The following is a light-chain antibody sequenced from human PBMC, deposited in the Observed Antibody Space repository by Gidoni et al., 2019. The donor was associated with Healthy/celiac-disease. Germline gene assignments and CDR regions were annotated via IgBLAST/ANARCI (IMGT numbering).Light chain of an antibody. CDR3: QQSYSTPRT. CDR2: AAS. V-gene: IGKV1-39*01. CDR1: QSISSY. J-gene: IGKJ1*01. Sequence: IQLPHSPSSLSASVGDRVTITCRASQSISSYLNWYQQKPGKAPKLLIYAASSLQSGVPSRFSGSGSGTDFTLTISSLQPEDFATYYCQQSYSTPRTFGQXTKVEIK.